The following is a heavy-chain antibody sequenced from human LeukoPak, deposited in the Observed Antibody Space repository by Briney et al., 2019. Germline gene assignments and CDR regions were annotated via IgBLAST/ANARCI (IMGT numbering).Heavy chain of an antibody. CDR3: AREQSAAMSY. Sequence: GGSLRLSCAASGFTFSSDWMYWVRHAPGKGLVWVSRINRDGSTTTYAGSVKGRFTISRDNAKNTLYLEMNSLRAEDTAVYYCAREQSAAMSYWGQGTLVTVSS. V-gene: IGHV3-74*03. CDR2: INRDGSTT. D-gene: IGHD2-2*01. J-gene: IGHJ4*02. CDR1: GFTFSSDW.